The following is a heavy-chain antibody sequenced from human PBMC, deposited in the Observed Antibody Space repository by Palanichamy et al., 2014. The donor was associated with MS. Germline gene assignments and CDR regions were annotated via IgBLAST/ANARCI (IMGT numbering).Heavy chain of an antibody. CDR1: IHLQSLC. J-gene: IGHJ4*02. CDR2: LLVMGGST. D-gene: IGHD2/OR15-2a*01. CDR3: VREYCNTISCFLHFDY. V-gene: IGHV3-64D*06. Sequence: EVQLVGVWGRLGPAWGVPETLLSNLWIHLQSLCYALGPPGSGEGTGICFNVLLVMGGSTYYADSVKGRFTISRDNSKSTLYLQMSSLRAEDTAAYYCVREYCNTISCFLHFDYWGQGTLVTVSS.